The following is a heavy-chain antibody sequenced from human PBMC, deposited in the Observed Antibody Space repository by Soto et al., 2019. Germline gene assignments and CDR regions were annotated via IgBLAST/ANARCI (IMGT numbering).Heavy chain of an antibody. V-gene: IGHV1-18*01. CDR2: ISAYNGNT. Sequence: ASAEVSCKACRYAFASYGISWVRQAPGQGLEWMGWISAYNGNTNYAQKLQGRVTMTTDTSTSTAYMELRSLRSDDTAVYYCARTELYYYASSGYQGNALWYWGQGTLVTVS. D-gene: IGHD3-22*01. CDR3: ARTELYYYASSGYQGNALWY. CDR1: RYAFASYG. J-gene: IGHJ4*02.